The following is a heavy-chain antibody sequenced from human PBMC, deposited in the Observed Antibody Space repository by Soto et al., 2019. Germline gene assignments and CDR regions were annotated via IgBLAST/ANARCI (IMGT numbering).Heavy chain of an antibody. CDR3: ASWRSSSGSYCFDY. CDR2: IVPMYDSV. V-gene: IGHV1-69*06. J-gene: IGHJ4*02. D-gene: IGHD3-10*01. CDR1: GGTFNTYT. Sequence: QVQLVQSGAEVKKPGASVKVSCEASGGTFNTYTINWVRQAPGRGLEWVGQIVPMYDSVNYAENFQGRVTITADKSTKTAYMELTSLRSEDTALYFYASWRSSSGSYCFDYWGQGTLVNVSS.